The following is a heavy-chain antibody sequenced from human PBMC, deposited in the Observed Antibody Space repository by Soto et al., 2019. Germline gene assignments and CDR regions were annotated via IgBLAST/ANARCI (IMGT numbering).Heavy chain of an antibody. CDR3: ARAGVGYCSGGSCYSGSYYYGMDV. D-gene: IGHD2-15*01. Sequence: QVQLVQSGAEVKKPGVSVKVSCKASGYTFTSYAMHWVRQAPGQRLEWMGWINAGNGNTKYSQKFQGRVTITRDTSASTAYMELSSLRSEDTAVYYCARAGVGYCSGGSCYSGSYYYGMDVWGQGTTVTVSS. V-gene: IGHV1-3*01. CDR1: GYTFTSYA. CDR2: INAGNGNT. J-gene: IGHJ6*02.